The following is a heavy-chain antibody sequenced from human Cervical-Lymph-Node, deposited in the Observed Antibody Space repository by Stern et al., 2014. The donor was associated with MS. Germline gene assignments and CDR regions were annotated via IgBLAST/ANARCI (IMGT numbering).Heavy chain of an antibody. Sequence: VPLEASGAEVKKPGASVKVSCKVSGYTLSEISMHWVRQAPGKGLEWMGGFDPEHGETRYAKKFQGRVTMAEDRSTDTAYMELSSLRSEDTAVYYCATHRGRVTYYYGMDVWGQGTTVTVSS. J-gene: IGHJ6*02. CDR2: FDPEHGET. CDR1: GYTLSEIS. D-gene: IGHD2-21*02. CDR3: ATHRGRVTYYYGMDV. V-gene: IGHV1-24*01.